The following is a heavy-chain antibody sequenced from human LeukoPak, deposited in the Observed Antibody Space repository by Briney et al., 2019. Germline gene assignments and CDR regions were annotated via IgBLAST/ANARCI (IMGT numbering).Heavy chain of an antibody. CDR1: GFTFTDYW. J-gene: IGHJ4*02. CDR2: INRAGIES. CDR3: ARVGTWELQRVFDN. V-gene: IGHV3-7*01. D-gene: IGHD1-26*01. Sequence: GGSLRLSCAASGFTFTDYWMTWVRQVPGKGLEWVANINRAGIESYYVDSVKGRFTISRDNAEKSLYLQMDSLRVEDTAVYYCARVGTWELQRVFDNWGQGTLVTVSS.